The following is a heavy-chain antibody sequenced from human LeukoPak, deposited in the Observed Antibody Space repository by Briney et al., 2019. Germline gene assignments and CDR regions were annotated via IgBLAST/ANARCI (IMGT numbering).Heavy chain of an antibody. J-gene: IGHJ4*02. Sequence: SETLSLTCAVYGGSFSGYYWSWIRQPPGKGLEWIGEINHSGSTNYNPSLKSRVTISVDTSKNQFSPKLSSVTAADTAVYYCARVASYRSLDYWGQGTLVTVSS. D-gene: IGHD6-13*01. CDR2: INHSGST. V-gene: IGHV4-34*01. CDR3: ARVASYRSLDY. CDR1: GGSFSGYY.